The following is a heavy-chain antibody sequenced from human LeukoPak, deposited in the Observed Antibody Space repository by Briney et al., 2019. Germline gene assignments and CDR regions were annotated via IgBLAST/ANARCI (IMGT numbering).Heavy chain of an antibody. V-gene: IGHV3-48*03. CDR3: ARDSGWYGGDY. D-gene: IGHD6-19*01. CDR2: ISSSGSTI. CDR1: GFTFSSYE. Sequence: GGSLRLSCAASGFTFSSYEMNWVRQAPGKGLEWVLYISSSGSTIYYADSVKGRFTISRDNAKNPLYLQMNSLRAEDTAVYYCARDSGWYGGDYWGQGTLVTVSS. J-gene: IGHJ4*02.